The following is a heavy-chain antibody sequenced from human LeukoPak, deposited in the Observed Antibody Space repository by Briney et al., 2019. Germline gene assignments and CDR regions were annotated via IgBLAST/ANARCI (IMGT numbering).Heavy chain of an antibody. J-gene: IGHJ4*02. CDR2: ISYDGSNK. V-gene: IGHV3-30*19. CDR3: ARGYVWMYYDYVWGSSGFDY. Sequence: GGSLRLSCTTSGFNFRAYWMGWVRQAPGKGLEWVAVISYDGSNKYYADSVKGRFTISRDNSKNTLYLQMNSLRAEDTAVYYCARGYVWMYYDYVWGSSGFDYWGQGTLVTVSS. D-gene: IGHD3-16*01. CDR1: GFNFRAYW.